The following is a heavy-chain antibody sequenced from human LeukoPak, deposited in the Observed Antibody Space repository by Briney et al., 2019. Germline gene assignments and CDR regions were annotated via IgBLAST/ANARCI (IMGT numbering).Heavy chain of an antibody. V-gene: IGHV5-51*01. CDR2: IYPGDSDT. CDR1: GYSFTIYW. J-gene: IGHJ3*01. D-gene: IGHD3-10*01. CDR3: ARTFGSGIYYNRVGGFDV. Sequence: GESLKISCKGSGYSFTIYWIGWVRQMPGKGLEWMGIIYPGDSDTRYSPSFQGQVTLSADKSISTAYLQWSSLKASDTAMYYCARTFGSGIYYNRVGGFDVWGQGTMVTVSS.